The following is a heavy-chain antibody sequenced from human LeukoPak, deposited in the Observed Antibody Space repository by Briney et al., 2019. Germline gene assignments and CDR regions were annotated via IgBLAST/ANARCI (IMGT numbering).Heavy chain of an antibody. J-gene: IGHJ4*02. CDR3: ARDGVPYDFWSGYQPY. Sequence: PGGSLRLSCAASGFTFSSYAMHWVRQAPGKGLEWVAVISYDGSNKYYADSVKGRFTISRDNSKNTLYLQMNGLRAEDTAVYYCARDGVPYDFWSGYQPYWGQGTLVTVSS. CDR1: GFTFSSYA. D-gene: IGHD3-3*01. CDR2: ISYDGSNK. V-gene: IGHV3-30-3*01.